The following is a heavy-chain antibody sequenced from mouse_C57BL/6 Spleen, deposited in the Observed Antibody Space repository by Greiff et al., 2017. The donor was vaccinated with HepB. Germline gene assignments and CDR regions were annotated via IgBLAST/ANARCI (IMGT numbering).Heavy chain of an antibody. D-gene: IGHD3-3*01. CDR2: IDPSDSET. V-gene: IGHV1-52*01. Sequence: QVQLQQPGAELVRPGSSVKLSCKASGYTFTSYWMHWVKQRPIQGLEWIGNIDPSDSETHYNQKFKDKATLTVDKSSSTAYMQLSSLTSEDSAVYYCARGGGTGENWYFDVWGTGTTVTVSS. CDR1: GYTFTSYW. J-gene: IGHJ1*03. CDR3: ARGGGTGENWYFDV.